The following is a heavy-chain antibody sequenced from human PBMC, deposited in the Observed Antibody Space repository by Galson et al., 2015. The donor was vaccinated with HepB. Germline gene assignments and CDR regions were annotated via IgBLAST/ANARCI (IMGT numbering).Heavy chain of an antibody. V-gene: IGHV3-21*06. D-gene: IGHD5-18*01. CDR3: ARGGLNGYPDY. CDR2: ISSSSSYI. Sequence: SLRLSCAASGFTFSSYSMNWVRQAPGKGLEWVSSISSSSSYIYYADSVKGRFTISRDDAENSLYLQMNSLKADDTAVYYCARGGLNGYPDYWGQGTLVTVSS. CDR1: GFTFSSYS. J-gene: IGHJ4*02.